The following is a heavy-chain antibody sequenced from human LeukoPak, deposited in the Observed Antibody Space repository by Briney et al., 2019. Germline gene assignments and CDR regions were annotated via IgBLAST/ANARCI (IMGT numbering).Heavy chain of an antibody. CDR3: ARAGSGRSPDWFDP. CDR1: GFTFSSYE. D-gene: IGHD1-26*01. Sequence: GGPLKLSGAPSGFTFSSYEMNWVRQAPGKGRKWVSYISSSGSTIYYADSVKGRFTISRDNAKNSLYLQMNSLRAEDTAVYYCARAGSGRSPDWFDPWGQGTLVTVSS. V-gene: IGHV3-48*03. J-gene: IGHJ5*02. CDR2: ISSSGSTI.